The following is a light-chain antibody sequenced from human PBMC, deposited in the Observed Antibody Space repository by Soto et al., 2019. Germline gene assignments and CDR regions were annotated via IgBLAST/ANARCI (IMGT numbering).Light chain of an antibody. V-gene: IGLV2-23*03. CDR2: EGT. J-gene: IGLJ3*02. Sequence: QSALTQPASVSGSPGQSITISCSGTSSDFGGYNVVSWYQQHPGKAPKLIIYEGTKRPSGVSNRFSGSKSGNAASLTISGLQTEDEADYYCCSYAYTSTFWVVFGGGTQLTVL. CDR1: SSDFGGYNV. CDR3: CSYAYTSTFWVV.